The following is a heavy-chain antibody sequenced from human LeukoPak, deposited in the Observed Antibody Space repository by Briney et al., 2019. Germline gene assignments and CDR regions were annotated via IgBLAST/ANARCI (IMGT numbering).Heavy chain of an antibody. CDR2: MNPNSGNA. Sequence: ASVKVSCKASGYTFTSYDINWVRQATEQGLEWMGWMNPNSGNAGYAQKFQGRVTMTRNTSISTAYMELSSLRSEDTAVYYCARDSGTTGEVKFDPWGQGTLVTVSS. D-gene: IGHD3-10*01. J-gene: IGHJ5*02. CDR1: GYTFTSYD. V-gene: IGHV1-8*01. CDR3: ARDSGTTGEVKFDP.